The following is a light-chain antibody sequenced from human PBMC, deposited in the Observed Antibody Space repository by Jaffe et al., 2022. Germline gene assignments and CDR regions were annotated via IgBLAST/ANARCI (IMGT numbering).Light chain of an antibody. CDR1: SSNIGNNY. V-gene: IGLV1-51*02. J-gene: IGLJ2*01. Sequence: QSVLTQPPSVSAAPGQKVTISCSGSSSNIGNNYVSWYQQLPGTAPKLLIYENNKRPSGIPDRFSGSKSGTSATLGITGLQTGDEADYYCGTWDSSLKVVFGGGTKLTVL. CDR2: ENN. CDR3: GTWDSSLKVV.